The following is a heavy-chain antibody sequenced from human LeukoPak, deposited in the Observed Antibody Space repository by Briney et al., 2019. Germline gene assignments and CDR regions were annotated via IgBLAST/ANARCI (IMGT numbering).Heavy chain of an antibody. Sequence: GGSLRLSCAASGFTFSSYSMNWVRQAPGKGLEWVSYISSSGSTIYYADSVKGRFTISRDNAKNSLYLQMNSLRAEDTAVYYCARVLRYFDWFDYWGQGTLVTVSS. CDR1: GFTFSSYS. V-gene: IGHV3-48*04. CDR3: ARVLRYFDWFDY. D-gene: IGHD3-9*01. CDR2: ISSSGSTI. J-gene: IGHJ4*02.